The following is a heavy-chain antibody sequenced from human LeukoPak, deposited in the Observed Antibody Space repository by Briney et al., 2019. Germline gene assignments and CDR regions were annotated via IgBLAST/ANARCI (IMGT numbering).Heavy chain of an antibody. J-gene: IGHJ3*02. V-gene: IGHV4-38-2*02. CDR3: ARPKYYDSSGHLFDI. CDR1: GYSISSGYY. D-gene: IGHD3-22*01. CDR2: IYHSGST. Sequence: KPSETLSLTCTVSGYSISSGYYWGWIRQPPGKGLEWIGSIYHSGSTYYNPSLKSRVTISVDTSKNQFSLKLSSVTAADTAGYYCARPKYYDSSGHLFDIWGQGTMVTVSS.